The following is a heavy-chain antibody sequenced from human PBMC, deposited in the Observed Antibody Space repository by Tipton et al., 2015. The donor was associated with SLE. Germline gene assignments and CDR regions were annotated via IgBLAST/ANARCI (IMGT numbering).Heavy chain of an antibody. CDR3: ARDTMGYGPDAFDI. Sequence: SLRLSCAASGFTFSSYEMNWVRQAPGKGLEWVSYISSSGSTTYYADSVKGRFTISRDNAKNSLYLQMNSLRAEDTAVYYCARDTMGYGPDAFDIWGQGTMVTVSS. D-gene: IGHD5-18*01. CDR2: ISSSGSTT. CDR1: GFTFSSYE. J-gene: IGHJ3*02. V-gene: IGHV3-48*03.